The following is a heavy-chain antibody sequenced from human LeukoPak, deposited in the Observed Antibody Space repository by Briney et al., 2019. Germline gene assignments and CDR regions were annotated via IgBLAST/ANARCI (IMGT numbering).Heavy chain of an antibody. CDR2: ISDDGSNK. Sequence: PGRSLRLSCEGGGFNFNSYAMQWVRQAPGKGLQWVALISDDGSNKYYSDSVKGRFSISRDNSRNSVYLQMNSLRPEDTALYYCARSSLYGDYIPYWGQGSLVAVS. D-gene: IGHD4-17*01. V-gene: IGHV3-30*04. J-gene: IGHJ4*02. CDR1: GFNFNSYA. CDR3: ARSSLYGDYIPY.